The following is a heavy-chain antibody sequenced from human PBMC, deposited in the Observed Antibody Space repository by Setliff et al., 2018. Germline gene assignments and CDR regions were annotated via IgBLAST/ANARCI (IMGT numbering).Heavy chain of an antibody. D-gene: IGHD1-7*01. V-gene: IGHV4-34*01. CDR2: INHSGST. Sequence: PSETLSLTCAVYGGSFSGYYWSWIRQPPGKGLEWIGEINHSGSTNYNPSLKSRVTISVDTSKNQFSLKLSSVTAADTAVYYCARIRTGTFLNWFDPWGQGTLVTVSS. J-gene: IGHJ5*02. CDR3: ARIRTGTFLNWFDP. CDR1: GGSFSGYY.